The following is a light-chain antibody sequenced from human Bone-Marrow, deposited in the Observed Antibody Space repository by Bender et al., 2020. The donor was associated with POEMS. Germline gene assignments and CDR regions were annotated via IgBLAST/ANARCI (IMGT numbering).Light chain of an antibody. Sequence: QSALTQRASVSGSPGQSVTISCTGTSSDVGGYNYVSWYQQHPGKAPKLMIYEVTKRPSGVPDRFSGSKSDKTASLTVSGLQAEDEADYYCSSYAGSNNFVIFGGGTKLTVL. J-gene: IGLJ2*01. CDR3: SSYAGSNNFVI. CDR2: EVT. CDR1: SSDVGGYNY. V-gene: IGLV2-8*01.